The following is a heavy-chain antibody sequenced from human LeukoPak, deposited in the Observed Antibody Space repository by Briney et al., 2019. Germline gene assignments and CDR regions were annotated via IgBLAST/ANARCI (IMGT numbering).Heavy chain of an antibody. CDR2: IGWNSDRI. D-gene: IGHD3-10*01. V-gene: IGHV3-9*01. J-gene: IGHJ4*02. Sequence: GGSLRLSCAASGFTFDDYAMHWVRQAPGKGLEWVSGIGWNSDRIGYADSAKGRFTISRDNAKNSLYLQMNSLRAEDTALYYCAKAGGSGSYYNHMDCWGQGTLVTVSS. CDR1: GFTFDDYA. CDR3: AKAGGSGSYYNHMDC.